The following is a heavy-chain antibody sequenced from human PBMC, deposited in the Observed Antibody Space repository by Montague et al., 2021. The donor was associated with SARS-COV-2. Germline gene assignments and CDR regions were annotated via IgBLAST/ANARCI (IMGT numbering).Heavy chain of an antibody. V-gene: IGHV4-39*01. J-gene: IGHJ4*02. CDR2: IFYSGST. D-gene: IGHD3-10*01. CDR1: GGSISTGSYY. Sequence: SETLSLTCTVSGGSISTGSYYWSWIRQPAGKGLEWIGSIFYSGSTDYNPSLKSRVTISVDTSKNQFSLKLSSVTAADTAVYYCASMVRAQVYYFDYWGQGTLVTVSS. CDR3: ASMVRAQVYYFDY.